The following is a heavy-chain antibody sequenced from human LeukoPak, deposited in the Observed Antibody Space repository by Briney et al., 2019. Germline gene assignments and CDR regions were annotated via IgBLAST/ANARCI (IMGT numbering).Heavy chain of an antibody. CDR2: IIPILGIA. CDR3: ARAQSRDGYNLDY. Sequence: ASVKVSCKASGYTFTGYYMHWVRQAPGQGLEWMGRIIPILGIANYAQKFQGRVTITADKSTSTAYMELSSLRSEDTAVYYCARAQSRDGYNLDYWGQGTLVTVSS. V-gene: IGHV1-69*04. J-gene: IGHJ4*02. CDR1: GYTFTGYY. D-gene: IGHD5-24*01.